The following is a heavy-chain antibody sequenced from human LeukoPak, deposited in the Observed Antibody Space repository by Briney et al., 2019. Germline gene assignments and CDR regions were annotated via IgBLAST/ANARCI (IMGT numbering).Heavy chain of an antibody. J-gene: IGHJ4*02. CDR3: ARDTGYYFDF. Sequence: ASVKVSCKTSGYTFTSYGFSWVRQAPGKGLEWMGWISGYNGNRNYAQKLQGRVTLTTDTSTSTGYMEPRSLRSDDTAVYYCARDTGYYFDFWGQGTLVTVSS. V-gene: IGHV1-18*01. D-gene: IGHD1-14*01. CDR1: GYTFTSYG. CDR2: ISGYNGNR.